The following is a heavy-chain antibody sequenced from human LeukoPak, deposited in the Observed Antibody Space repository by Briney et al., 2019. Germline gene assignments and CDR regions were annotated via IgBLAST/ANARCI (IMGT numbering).Heavy chain of an antibody. V-gene: IGHV1-2*02. D-gene: IGHD2-2*01. Sequence: ASVKVYCKASGYSFTGYYMQWDRQAHGQGLDWMEWNNPNSGGTNYAQKFQGRVTMTRDTSISTAYMELSRLRSDDTAVYYCARDYEGDIVVVPAADYWGQGTLVTVSS. CDR1: GYSFTGYY. CDR2: NNPNSGGT. J-gene: IGHJ4*02. CDR3: ARDYEGDIVVVPAADY.